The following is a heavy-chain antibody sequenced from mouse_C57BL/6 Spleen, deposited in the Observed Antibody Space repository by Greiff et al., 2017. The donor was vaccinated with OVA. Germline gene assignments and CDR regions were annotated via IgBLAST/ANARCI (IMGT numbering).Heavy chain of an antibody. CDR3: ARRNYGSSSNYDAMDY. V-gene: IGHV1-50*01. Sequence: QVQLQQPGAELVKPGASVKLSCKASGYTFTSYWMQWVKQRPGQGLEWIGEIDPSDSYTNYNQKFKGKATLTVDTSSSTAYMQLSSLTSEDSAVYYCARRNYGSSSNYDAMDYWGQGTSVTVSS. J-gene: IGHJ4*01. CDR2: IDPSDSYT. D-gene: IGHD1-1*01. CDR1: GYTFTSYW.